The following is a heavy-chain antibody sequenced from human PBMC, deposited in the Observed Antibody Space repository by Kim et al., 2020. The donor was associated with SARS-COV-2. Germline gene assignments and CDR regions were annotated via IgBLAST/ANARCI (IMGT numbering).Heavy chain of an antibody. Sequence: ASVKVSCKASGYTFTSYAMHWVRQAPGQRLEWMGWINAGNGNTEYSQKVQGRVTIARDTSASTAYMEVSSLRSEDTAVYFCARATIFGVIDNWGQGTLGTVSS. D-gene: IGHD3-3*02. V-gene: IGHV1-3*01. CDR2: INAGNGNT. CDR3: ARATIFGVIDN. J-gene: IGHJ4*02. CDR1: GYTFTSYA.